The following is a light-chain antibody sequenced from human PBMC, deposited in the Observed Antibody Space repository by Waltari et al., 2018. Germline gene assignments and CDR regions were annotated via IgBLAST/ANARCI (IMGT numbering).Light chain of an antibody. V-gene: IGKV3-11*01. Sequence: EIVLTQSPATLSLSPGETATPSCRASQSVGTHLAWYQQKPGQAPRLLIYDASNRATGIPDRFRGSGSGTDFTLTISSLETEDFAIYYCQQRSSWTPHTFGQGARLEIK. CDR2: DAS. J-gene: IGKJ2*01. CDR3: QQRSSWTPHT. CDR1: QSVGTH.